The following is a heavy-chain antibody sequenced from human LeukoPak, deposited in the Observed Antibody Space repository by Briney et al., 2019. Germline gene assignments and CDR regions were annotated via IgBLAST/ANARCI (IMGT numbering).Heavy chain of an antibody. CDR2: INHSGST. Sequence: ASETLSLTCAVYGGSFSGYYWSWIRQPPGKGLEWIGEINHSGSTNYNPSLKGRVTISVDTSKNQFSLKLSSVTAADTAVYYCARGTPIAAAGRGRWFDPWGQGTLVTVSS. D-gene: IGHD6-13*01. J-gene: IGHJ5*02. V-gene: IGHV4-34*01. CDR3: ARGTPIAAAGRGRWFDP. CDR1: GGSFSGYY.